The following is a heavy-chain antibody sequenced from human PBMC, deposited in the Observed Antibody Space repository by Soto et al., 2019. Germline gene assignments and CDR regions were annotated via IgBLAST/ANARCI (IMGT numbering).Heavy chain of an antibody. D-gene: IGHD3-10*01. CDR1: GFTFSNYA. V-gene: IGHV3-30*03. CDR2: ILYDGSNK. J-gene: IGHJ3*02. CDR3: ARLTVPRLVRGSMTFDI. Sequence: GGSLRLSCAASGFTFSNYAMHWVRQAPGKGLEWVAVILYDGSNKYYADSVKGRFTISRDNSKNTLYLQMNSLRAEDTAVYYCARLTVPRLVRGSMTFDIWGQGTMVTVSS.